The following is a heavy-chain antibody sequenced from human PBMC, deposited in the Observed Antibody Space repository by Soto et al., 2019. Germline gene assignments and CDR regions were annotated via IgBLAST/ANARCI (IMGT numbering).Heavy chain of an antibody. CDR2: IWYDGSNK. D-gene: IGHD3-22*01. CDR3: ARDKQDDSSVSLAFYFDY. Sequence: PGESLKISCGASGFTFSSYGMHWVRQAPGKGLEWVAVIWYDGSNKYYSGSVRGRFTISRDNSKNTLYLQMNSLRAEDTAVYYCARDKQDDSSVSLAFYFDYWGQGTLVTVSS. J-gene: IGHJ4*02. CDR1: GFTFSSYG. V-gene: IGHV3-33*08.